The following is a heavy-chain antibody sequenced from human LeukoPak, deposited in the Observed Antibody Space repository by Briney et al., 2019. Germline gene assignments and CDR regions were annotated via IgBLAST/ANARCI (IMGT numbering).Heavy chain of an antibody. CDR2: INPNSGGT. Sequence: ASVKVSCKASGYTFTGYYMHWVRQAPGQGLEWMGWINPNSGGTNYAQKFQGRVTMTRDTSISTAYMELSRLRSDDTAVYYCARDFTVGAPKRAFDIWGQGTMVTVST. J-gene: IGHJ3*02. CDR1: GYTFTGYY. CDR3: ARDFTVGAPKRAFDI. D-gene: IGHD1-26*01. V-gene: IGHV1-2*02.